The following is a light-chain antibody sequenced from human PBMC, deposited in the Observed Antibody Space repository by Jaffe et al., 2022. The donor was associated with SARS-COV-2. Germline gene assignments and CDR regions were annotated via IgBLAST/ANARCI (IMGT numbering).Light chain of an antibody. V-gene: IGLV2-23*01. J-gene: IGLJ1*01. CDR3: CSYAGSDTYV. CDR2: EGS. Sequence: QSALTQPASVSGSPGQSITISCTGTSSDVGSYNFVSWYQHHPGKAPKLMIYEGSKRPSGVSNRFSGSKSGNTASLTISGLQAEDEADYYCCSYAGSDTYVFGTGTKVTVL. CDR1: SSDVGSYNF.